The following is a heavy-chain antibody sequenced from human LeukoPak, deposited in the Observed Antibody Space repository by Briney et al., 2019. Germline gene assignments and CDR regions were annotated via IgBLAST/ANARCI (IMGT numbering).Heavy chain of an antibody. D-gene: IGHD1-26*01. CDR2: IKEDGGER. CDR3: ARSGNYGWYFDL. J-gene: IGHJ2*01. Sequence: GGSLRLSCAPSGFTFSNYWMTWVRQAPGKGLERVANIKEDGGERYYVDSVKGRFTISRDNAKNSLYLQMNSLSAEDTALYYCARSGNYGWYFDLWGRGTLVTVSS. CDR1: GFTFSNYW. V-gene: IGHV3-7*01.